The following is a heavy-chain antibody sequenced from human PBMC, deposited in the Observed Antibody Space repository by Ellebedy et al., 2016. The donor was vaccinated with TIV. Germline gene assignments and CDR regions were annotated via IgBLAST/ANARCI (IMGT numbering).Heavy chain of an antibody. D-gene: IGHD5-12*01. Sequence: GESLKISXAASGFTFSSYWMHWVRQAPGKGLVWVSRINSDGSGTTYADSVKGRFTISRDNAKNTLYLQMNSLRAEDTAVYYCARVGTIIVATADFDYWGQGTLVTVSS. V-gene: IGHV3-74*01. CDR2: INSDGSGT. J-gene: IGHJ4*02. CDR1: GFTFSSYW. CDR3: ARVGTIIVATADFDY.